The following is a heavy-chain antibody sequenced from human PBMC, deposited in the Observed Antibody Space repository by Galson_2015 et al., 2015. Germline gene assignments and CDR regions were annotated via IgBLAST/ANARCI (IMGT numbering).Heavy chain of an antibody. J-gene: IGHJ4*02. CDR3: ARAYSSTWSPTYCFDY. V-gene: IGHV1-2*06. D-gene: IGHD6-13*01. CDR1: GYTFTGYY. CDR2: INPNSGGT. Sequence: SVKVSCKASGYTFTGYYMHWVRQAPGQGLEWMGRINPNSGGTNFAQKFQDRVTMTRDTSISTGYVELSRLRSDDTAVYYCARAYSSTWSPTYCFDYWGQGTLVTVSS.